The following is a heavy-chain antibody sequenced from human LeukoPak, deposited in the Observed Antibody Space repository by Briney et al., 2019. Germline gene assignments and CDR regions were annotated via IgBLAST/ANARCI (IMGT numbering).Heavy chain of an antibody. J-gene: IGHJ4*02. CDR2: IYYSGST. CDR3: ARGDYYDSSGYGY. CDR1: GGYISGHY. Sequence: SETLSLTCAVYGGYISGHYWSWIRQPPGKGLEWIGYIYYSGSTNYNPSLKSRVTISVDTSKNQFSLKLSSVTAADTAVYYCARGDYYDSSGYGYWGQGTLVTVSS. D-gene: IGHD3-22*01. V-gene: IGHV4-59*11.